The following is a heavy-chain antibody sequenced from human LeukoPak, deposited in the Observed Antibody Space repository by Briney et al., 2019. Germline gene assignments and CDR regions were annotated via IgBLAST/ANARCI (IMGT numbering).Heavy chain of an antibody. CDR1: GFTFSNYW. Sequence: PGGSLRLSCAASGFTFSNYWMSWVRQAPGKGLEWVANIEQDGIDKYYLDSVKGRFTISRDNSRNTLYLQMNNLRAEDTAIYYCAKDTYYSGSYIWFDPRGQGTLVTVSS. D-gene: IGHD1-26*01. J-gene: IGHJ5*02. V-gene: IGHV3-7*05. CDR3: AKDTYYSGSYIWFDP. CDR2: IEQDGIDK.